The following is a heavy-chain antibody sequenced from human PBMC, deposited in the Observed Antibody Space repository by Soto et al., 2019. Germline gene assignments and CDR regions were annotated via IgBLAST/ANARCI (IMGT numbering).Heavy chain of an antibody. D-gene: IGHD1-26*01. J-gene: IGHJ4*02. V-gene: IGHV4-38-2*01. Sequence: SETLSLTCVVSNFSISSGYYWGWIRQSPGKGLDWIASIYRSGTTSYNPSLKSRVTISVDPSKNQFSLMLTAVTAADTAVYYCARTHSGSYYSVFNYWGRGSLVTVSS. CDR2: IYRSGTT. CDR3: ARTHSGSYYSVFNY. CDR1: NFSISSGYY.